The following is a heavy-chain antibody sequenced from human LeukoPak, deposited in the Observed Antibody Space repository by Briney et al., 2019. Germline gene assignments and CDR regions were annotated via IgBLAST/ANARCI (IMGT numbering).Heavy chain of an antibody. CDR2: IYSGGST. CDR3: ARTRVDTTTFDYFDY. V-gene: IGHV3-53*01. D-gene: IGHD4-11*01. Sequence: GGSLRLSCVVSGFHVSTNFMRWVRHAPGERLEWVSVIYSGGSTYYADSVKGRFTISRDNSKNTLYLQMNSLRAEDTAVYYCARTRVDTTTFDYFDYWGQGTLVTVSS. CDR1: GFHVSTNF. J-gene: IGHJ4*02.